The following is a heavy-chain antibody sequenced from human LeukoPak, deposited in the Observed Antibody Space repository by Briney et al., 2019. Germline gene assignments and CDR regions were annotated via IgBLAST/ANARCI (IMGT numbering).Heavy chain of an antibody. V-gene: IGHV3-23*01. CDR3: AKVLETINPTMD. CDR2: IGGSGKNT. J-gene: IGHJ4*02. D-gene: IGHD3-10*01. Sequence: GGSLRLSCAASGFTFSSHAMSWVRQAPGKGLEWVSSIGGSGKNTFYADAVKGRFTISRDNSKDTLYLQMNSLRAEDTAVYYCAKVLETINPTMDWGQGTLVTVSS. CDR1: GFTFSSHA.